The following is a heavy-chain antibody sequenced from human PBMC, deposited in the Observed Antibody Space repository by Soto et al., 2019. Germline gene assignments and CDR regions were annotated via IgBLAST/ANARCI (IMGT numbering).Heavy chain of an antibody. CDR2: VSFDGVNK. CDR1: GFTLNTYS. J-gene: IGHJ4*02. Sequence: QVQLVESGGGVVQPGKSLRLSCSVSGFTLNTYSMHWVRQAPGKGLEWVAVVSFDGVNKHYRDSVKGRFTISGGIATNMLYLQMTSLRLEDTALYYCARVPDLIEAAGNYFDYWGQGTLVTVSS. V-gene: IGHV3-30*10. D-gene: IGHD6-13*01. CDR3: ARVPDLIEAAGNYFDY.